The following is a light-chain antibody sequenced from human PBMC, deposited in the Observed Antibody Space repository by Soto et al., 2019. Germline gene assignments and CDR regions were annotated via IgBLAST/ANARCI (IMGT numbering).Light chain of an antibody. Sequence: EIVFTQSPATLSLSPGERATLYCRASQSVSSYLAWYQQKPGQAPRLLIYDASNRATGIPARFSGSGSGADFTLTISSLEPEDFAVYYCQQFSSYPLTFGGGTKVDI. CDR2: DAS. V-gene: IGKV3-11*01. J-gene: IGKJ4*01. CDR3: QQFSSYPLT. CDR1: QSVSSY.